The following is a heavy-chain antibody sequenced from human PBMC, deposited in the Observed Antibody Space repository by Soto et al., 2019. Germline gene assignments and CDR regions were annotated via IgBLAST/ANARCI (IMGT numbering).Heavy chain of an antibody. D-gene: IGHD3-3*01. CDR3: VRSALTIFGALICFDY. Sequence: PGGSLRLSCAASGFTFSHYYMSWIRQAPGKGLEWVSYISSSGSTIYYAYSVKGRFTISRDNAKNSLYLQMNSLRAEYTAVYYCVRSALTIFGALICFDYWGQGTLVTVSS. V-gene: IGHV3-11*01. CDR1: GFTFSHYY. J-gene: IGHJ4*02. CDR2: ISSSGSTI.